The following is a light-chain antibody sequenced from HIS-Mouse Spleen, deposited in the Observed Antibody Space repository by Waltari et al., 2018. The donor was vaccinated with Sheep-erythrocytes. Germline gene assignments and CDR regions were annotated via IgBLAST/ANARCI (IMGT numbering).Light chain of an antibody. CDR3: CSYAGSSTPWV. J-gene: IGLJ3*02. CDR1: SSDVGRYNL. Sequence: QSALTQPASVSGSPGQSITISCTGTSSDVGRYNLVPWYQQHPDKAPKLMIYEGSKRPSGVSNLFSGSKSGNTASLTISGLQAEDEADYYCCSYAGSSTPWVFGGGTKLTVL. V-gene: IGLV2-23*01. CDR2: EGS.